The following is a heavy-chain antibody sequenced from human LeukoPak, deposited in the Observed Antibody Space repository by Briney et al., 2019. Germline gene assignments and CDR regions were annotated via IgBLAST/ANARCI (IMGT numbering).Heavy chain of an antibody. D-gene: IGHD2-15*01. CDR1: GFTFNNYA. Sequence: GGSLRLPCAASGFTFNNYAMHWVRQAPGKGLEWMTVISFHGKDKFYADSMKGRLTISRDNSQRTMVMEMNSLRAEDTAVYYCVRQDCSAGSCYLDHWGQGILVTVSS. CDR2: ISFHGKDK. J-gene: IGHJ4*02. V-gene: IGHV3-30*04. CDR3: VRQDCSAGSCYLDH.